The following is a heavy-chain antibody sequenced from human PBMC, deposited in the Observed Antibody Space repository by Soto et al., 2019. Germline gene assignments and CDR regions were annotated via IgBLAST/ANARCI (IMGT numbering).Heavy chain of an antibody. CDR1: GGTFSSYA. CDR3: ARGDSSTWFYY. CDR2: INAGNGNT. Sequence: ASVKVSCKASGGTFSSYAISWVQQAPGQGLEWMGRINAGNGNTKYSQKFQGRVTITRDTSASTAYMELSSLRSEDTAVYYCARGDSSTWFYYWGQGTLVTVSP. V-gene: IGHV1-3*01. D-gene: IGHD6-13*01. J-gene: IGHJ4*02.